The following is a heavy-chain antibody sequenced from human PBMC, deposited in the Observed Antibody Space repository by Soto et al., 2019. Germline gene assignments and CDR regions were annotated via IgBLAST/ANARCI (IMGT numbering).Heavy chain of an antibody. J-gene: IGHJ4*02. CDR1: GGSISSYY. Sequence: PSETLSLTCTVSGGSISSYYWSWIRQPPGKGLEWIGYIYYSGSTNYNPSLKSRVTISVDTSKNQFSLKLSSVTAADTAVYYCAREPGYSLDSGYYPLYYFDYWGQGTLVTVSS. D-gene: IGHD3-22*01. CDR3: AREPGYSLDSGYYPLYYFDY. V-gene: IGHV4-59*01. CDR2: IYYSGST.